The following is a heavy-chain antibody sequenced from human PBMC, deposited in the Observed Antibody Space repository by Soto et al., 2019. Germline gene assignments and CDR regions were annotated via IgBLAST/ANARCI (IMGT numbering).Heavy chain of an antibody. J-gene: IGHJ6*02. V-gene: IGHV1-18*01. Sequence: QVQLVQSGAEVKKPGASVKVSCKASGFTFTTYGFTWVRQAPGQGLEWMGWISAYNGNTNYAQKFQGRVTMTTDTSTSTVYLELRSLTSDDTAVYYCVRGGRDGMDVWGQGTTVTLSS. CDR3: VRGGRDGMDV. CDR2: ISAYNGNT. D-gene: IGHD3-10*01. CDR1: GFTFTTYG.